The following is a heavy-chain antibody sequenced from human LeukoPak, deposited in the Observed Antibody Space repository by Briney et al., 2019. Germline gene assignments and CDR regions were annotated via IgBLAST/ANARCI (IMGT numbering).Heavy chain of an antibody. CDR3: ARVRGYGDSPAFFSVDY. CDR2: ISSSSSYI. CDR1: GFTFSSYS. J-gene: IGHJ4*02. D-gene: IGHD4-17*01. Sequence: GGSLRLSCAASGFTFSSYSMNWVRQAPGKGLEWVSSISSSSSYIYYADSVKGRFIISRDNAKNSLYLQMNSLRAEDTAVYYCARVRGYGDSPAFFSVDYWGQGTLVTVSS. V-gene: IGHV3-21*01.